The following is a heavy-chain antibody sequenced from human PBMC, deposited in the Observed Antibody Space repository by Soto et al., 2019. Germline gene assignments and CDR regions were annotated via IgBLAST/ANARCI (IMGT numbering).Heavy chain of an antibody. CDR2: ISYDGSNK. V-gene: IGHV3-30*03. J-gene: IGHJ6*02. CDR1: GLPFSSSA. CDR3: AAETKSYFYGMDV. Sequence: PGGSLRLSCAASGLPFSSSAMHWVRQAPGKGLEWVALISYDGSNKYYVDSVKGRFTISRDNSKNTLDLQMNSLREEDTAVYYCAAETKSYFYGMDVWGQGTTVTVSS.